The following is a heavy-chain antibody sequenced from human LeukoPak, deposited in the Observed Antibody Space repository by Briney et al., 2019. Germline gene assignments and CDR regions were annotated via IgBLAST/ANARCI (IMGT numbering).Heavy chain of an antibody. CDR1: GVSISSGSYY. D-gene: IGHD1-26*01. CDR3: ARGDSGSLFDC. J-gene: IGHJ4*02. V-gene: IGHV4-39*07. CDR2: IYYSGST. Sequence: SETLSLTCAVSGVSISSGSYYWGWIRQPPGKGLEWIGSIYYSGSTNYNPSLKSRVTISVDTSKSQFSLKLTSVTAADTAVYYCARGDSGSLFDCWGQGTLVTVSS.